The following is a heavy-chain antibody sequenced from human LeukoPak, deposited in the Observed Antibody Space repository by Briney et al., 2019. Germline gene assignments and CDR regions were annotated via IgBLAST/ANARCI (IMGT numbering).Heavy chain of an antibody. CDR3: ARVGYYDFWSGYLWFDP. Sequence: GGSLRLSCAASGFSFSSYSINWVRQAPGKGLEWVSSISSSSSYIYYADSVKGRFTISRDNAKNSLYLQMNSLRAEDTAVYYCARVGYYDFWSGYLWFDPWGQGTLVTVSS. CDR2: ISSSSSYI. CDR1: GFSFSSYS. V-gene: IGHV3-21*01. J-gene: IGHJ5*02. D-gene: IGHD3-3*01.